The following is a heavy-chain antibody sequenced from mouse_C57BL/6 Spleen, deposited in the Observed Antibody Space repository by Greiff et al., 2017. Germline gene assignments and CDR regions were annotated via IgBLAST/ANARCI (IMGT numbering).Heavy chain of an antibody. CDR2: IYPSDSAT. J-gene: IGHJ2*01. CDR1: GYTFTSYW. V-gene: IGHV1-61*01. D-gene: IGHD2-3*01. Sequence: QVQLQQPGAELVRPGSSVTLSCKASGYTFTSYWMDWVKQRPGQGLEWIGNIYPSDSATHYNQKFKDKATLTVDKSSSTAYMQLSSLTSEDAAVYYCAIMKFDDYFYYFDDWGQGTTRTVSS. CDR3: AIMKFDDYFYYFDD.